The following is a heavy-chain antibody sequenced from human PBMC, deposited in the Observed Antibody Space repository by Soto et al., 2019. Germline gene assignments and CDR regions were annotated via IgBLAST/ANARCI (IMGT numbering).Heavy chain of an antibody. CDR2: IDPSDSYT. J-gene: IGHJ6*02. Sequence: GEALKISWKGSGYSVTSYWISWVRQMPGRGLEWMGMIDPSDSYTNYSPPFQGHVTISADKSISTAYLQWSSLKASDTAMYYCARGAYRTLNYGMDXWGQVTTFTVS. D-gene: IGHD2-21*01. V-gene: IGHV5-10-1*01. CDR1: GYSVTSYW. CDR3: ARGAYRTLNYGMDX.